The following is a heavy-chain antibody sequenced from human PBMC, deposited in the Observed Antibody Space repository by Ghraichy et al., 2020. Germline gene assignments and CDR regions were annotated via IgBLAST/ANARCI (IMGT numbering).Heavy chain of an antibody. CDR1: GFTFSTYS. Sequence: GGSLRLSCLASGFTFSTYSMNWVRQTPGKGLEWVSYISSSSSTIFYADYVKGRFTISRDNAKNSLFLQMNSLRDEDTAVYYCSTWSSDYWGQGTLVTVSS. V-gene: IGHV3-48*02. CDR2: ISSSSSTI. D-gene: IGHD6-13*01. CDR3: STWSSDY. J-gene: IGHJ4*02.